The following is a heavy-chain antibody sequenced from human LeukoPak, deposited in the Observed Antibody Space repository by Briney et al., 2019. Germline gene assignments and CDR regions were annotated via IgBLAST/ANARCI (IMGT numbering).Heavy chain of an antibody. V-gene: IGHV4-59*08. CDR1: GGSITGYY. D-gene: IGHD2-2*01. Sequence: NSSETLSLTCTVSGGSITGYYWSWIRQPPGKGLEWIGYVFYSGSTNYNPSLKSRVTISVDTSKNQFSLRLSSVTAADTAVYYCARQGAITYAYFDYWGQGTLVTVSS. CDR2: VFYSGST. CDR3: ARQGAITYAYFDY. J-gene: IGHJ4*02.